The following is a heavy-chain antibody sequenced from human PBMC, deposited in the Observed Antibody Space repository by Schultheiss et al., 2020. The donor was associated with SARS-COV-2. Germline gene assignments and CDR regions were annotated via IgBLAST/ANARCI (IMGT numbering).Heavy chain of an antibody. CDR1: GYSISSGYY. J-gene: IGHJ6*02. CDR2: IYYSGST. D-gene: IGHD2-2*01. Sequence: SETLSLTCAVSGYSISSGYYWGWIRQPPGKGLEWIGYIYYSGSTNYNPSLKSRVTISVDTSKNQFSLKLTSVTAADTALYYCAKDSRYQLLHGMDVWGQGTTVTVSS. CDR3: AKDSRYQLLHGMDV. V-gene: IGHV4-61*01.